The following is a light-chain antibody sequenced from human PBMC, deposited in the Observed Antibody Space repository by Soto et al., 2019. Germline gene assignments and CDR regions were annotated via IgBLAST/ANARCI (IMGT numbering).Light chain of an antibody. CDR1: QSVSSSY. Sequence: EIVLTQSPGTLSLSPGERATLSCRASQSVSSSYLAWYQQKPGQAPRLLIYGASSRATGIPDRFSGSGSGTDFTLTISRLEPEDFATYYCQQSYSTRGFGQGTRLEI. V-gene: IGKV3-20*01. CDR3: QQSYSTRG. J-gene: IGKJ5*01. CDR2: GAS.